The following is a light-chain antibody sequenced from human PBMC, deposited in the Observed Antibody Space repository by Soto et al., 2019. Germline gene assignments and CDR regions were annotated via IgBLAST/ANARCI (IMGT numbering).Light chain of an antibody. CDR2: AAS. Sequence: DIQMTQSPSSLSASVEDRVIITCRASHSISSWLAWYQQKPGKAPKLLIYAASTLQSGVPSRFSGSGSGTDFTLTISCLQSEDFATYYCQQYYSYPRTFGQGTKVDI. V-gene: IGKV1D-16*01. CDR1: HSISSW. J-gene: IGKJ1*01. CDR3: QQYYSYPRT.